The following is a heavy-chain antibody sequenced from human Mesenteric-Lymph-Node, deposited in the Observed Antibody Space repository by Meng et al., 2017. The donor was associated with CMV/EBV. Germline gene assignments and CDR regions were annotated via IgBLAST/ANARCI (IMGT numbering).Heavy chain of an antibody. D-gene: IGHD7-27*01. CDR2: ITRSGSNT. J-gene: IGHJ2*01. CDR3: AKLLTGAADWYFDL. CDR1: GFTFNDYA. Sequence: AASGFTFNDYAMTWVRQAPGKGLEWVSAITRSGSNTYYADSVKGRFTISRDNSKNTLSLQMNSLRAEDTAVYYCAKLLTGAADWYFDLWGRGTLVTVSS. V-gene: IGHV3-23*01.